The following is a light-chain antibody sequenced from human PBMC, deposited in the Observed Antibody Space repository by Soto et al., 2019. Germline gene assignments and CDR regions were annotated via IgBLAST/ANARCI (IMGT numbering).Light chain of an antibody. V-gene: IGKV1-39*01. J-gene: IGKJ5*01. CDR2: AAS. CDR1: QSITRY. Sequence: DIQTTQSPSSLSASVGDRVTITCRPSQSITRYLNWYQQTPGKAPNLXXYAASSMQTGVPSRFSGSGSGTDLTLIISSLQPEDSGNYDDQQTDSTPPITFCQGTRLEIK. CDR3: QQTDSTPPIT.